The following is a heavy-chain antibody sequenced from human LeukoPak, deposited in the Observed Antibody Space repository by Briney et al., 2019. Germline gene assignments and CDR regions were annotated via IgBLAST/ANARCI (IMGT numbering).Heavy chain of an antibody. CDR2: INHSGST. V-gene: IGHV4-34*01. D-gene: IGHD5-24*01. J-gene: IGHJ4*02. CDR1: GGSFSGYY. Sequence: SETLSLTCAVYGGSFSGYYWSWIRQPPGKGLEWSGEINHSGSTNYNPSLKSRVTISVDTSKNQFSLKLSSVTAADTAVYYCARRTWSRRVDSWGQGTLVTVSS. CDR3: ARRTWSRRVDS.